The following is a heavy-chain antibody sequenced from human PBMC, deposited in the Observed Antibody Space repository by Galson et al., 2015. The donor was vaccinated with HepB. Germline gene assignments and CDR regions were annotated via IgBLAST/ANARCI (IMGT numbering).Heavy chain of an antibody. V-gene: IGHV3-30-3*01. CDR2: ISYGGSNK. D-gene: IGHD6-19*01. Sequence: SLRLSCAASGFTFSSYAMHWVRQAPGKGLEWVAVISYGGSNKYYAESLKGRFTISRDNSKNTLYLQMNSLRAEDTAVYYCARPIDSSGWYPMDGPSTPAGYWGQGTLVTVSS. CDR1: GFTFSSYA. CDR3: ARPIDSSGWYPMDGPSTPAGY. J-gene: IGHJ4*02.